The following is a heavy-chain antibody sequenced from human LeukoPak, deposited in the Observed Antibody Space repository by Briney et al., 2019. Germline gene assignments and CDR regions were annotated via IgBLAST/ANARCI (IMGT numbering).Heavy chain of an antibody. CDR2: IIPIFGTA. J-gene: IGHJ6*02. D-gene: IGHD2-15*01. Sequence: SVKVSCKASGGTFSSYAIIWVRQAPGQGLEWMGGIIPIFGTANYAQKFQGRVTITADESTSTAYMELSSLRSEDTAVYYCARATGYCSGGSCLLSYYYGMDVWGQGTTVTVSS. CDR3: ARATGYCSGGSCLLSYYYGMDV. CDR1: GGTFSSYA. V-gene: IGHV1-69*13.